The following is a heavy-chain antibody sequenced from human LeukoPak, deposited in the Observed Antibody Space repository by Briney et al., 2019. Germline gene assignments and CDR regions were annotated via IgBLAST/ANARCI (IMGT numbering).Heavy chain of an antibody. CDR3: ASGLVYYDILTGYYTTPFYY. Sequence: SETLSLTCTVSGGSISSGGYYWGWIRQPPGKGLEWIGYIYHSGSTYYNPSLKSRVTISVDTSKNQFSLKLSSVTAADTAVYYCASGLVYYDILTGYYTTPFYYWGQGTLVTVSS. V-gene: IGHV4-30-2*01. D-gene: IGHD3-9*01. CDR1: GGSISSGGYY. J-gene: IGHJ4*02. CDR2: IYHSGST.